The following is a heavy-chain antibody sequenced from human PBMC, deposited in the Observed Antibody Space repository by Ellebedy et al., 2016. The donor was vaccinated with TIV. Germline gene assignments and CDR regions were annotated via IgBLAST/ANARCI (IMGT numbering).Heavy chain of an antibody. CDR1: GFTFSLNW. CDR2: IKEDGSDE. CDR3: VRDLHWSYFD. J-gene: IGHJ4*02. D-gene: IGHD1-26*01. V-gene: IGHV3-7*03. Sequence: GESLKISCAASGFTFSLNWMYWVRQAPGKGLEWVANIKEDGSDEYYVDSVKGRFTISRDNAKNSLYLQMNSLRAEDTAVYYCVRDLHWSYFDWGQGTLVTVSS.